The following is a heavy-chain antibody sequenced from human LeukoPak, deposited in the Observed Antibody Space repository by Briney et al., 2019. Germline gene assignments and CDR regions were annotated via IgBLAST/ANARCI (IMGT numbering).Heavy chain of an antibody. CDR2: INPSGGST. CDR3: ASGYCSGGSCYSLDY. CDR1: GYSFTGYY. Sequence: ASVKVSCKASGYSFTGYYIHWVRQAPGQGLEWMGIINPSGGSTSYAQKFQGRVTMTRNTSTSTVYMELSSLRSEDTAVYYCASGYCSGGSCYSLDYWGQGTLVTVSS. D-gene: IGHD2-15*01. V-gene: IGHV1-46*01. J-gene: IGHJ4*02.